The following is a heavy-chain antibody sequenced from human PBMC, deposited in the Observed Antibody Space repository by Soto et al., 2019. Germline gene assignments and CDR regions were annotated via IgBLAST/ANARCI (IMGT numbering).Heavy chain of an antibody. CDR1: GYSFTSYW. V-gene: IGHV5-51*01. CDR3: TVWYSGPLGYLPVGFDP. CDR2: IYPGDSDT. D-gene: IGHD6-13*01. Sequence: GESLKISCKGSGYSFTSYWIGWVRQMPGKGLEWMGIIYPGDSDTRYSPSFQGQVTISADKSISTAYPQWSSLKASDTAMYYCTVWYSGPLGYLPVGFDPWGQGTLVTVSS. J-gene: IGHJ5*02.